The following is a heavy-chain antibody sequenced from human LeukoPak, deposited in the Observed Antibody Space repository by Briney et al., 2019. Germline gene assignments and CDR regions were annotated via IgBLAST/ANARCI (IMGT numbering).Heavy chain of an antibody. J-gene: IGHJ1*01. CDR2: ISAYNGNT. CDR1: GYTFTSYG. Sequence: GASVKVSCKASGYTFTSYGISWVRQAPGQGLEWMGWISAYNGNTNYAQKLQGRVTMTTDTSTSTAYMELRSLRSDDTAVYYCARDGPTNYGDYTEYFQHWGQGTLVTVSS. D-gene: IGHD4-17*01. V-gene: IGHV1-18*01. CDR3: ARDGPTNYGDYTEYFQH.